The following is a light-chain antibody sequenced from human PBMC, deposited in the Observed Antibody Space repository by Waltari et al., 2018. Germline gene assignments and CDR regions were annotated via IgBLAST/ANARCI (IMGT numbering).Light chain of an antibody. Sequence: QSVLTQPPSVSAAPGPRVTIPCSGGSSNLGTNYVASYRQFPGTAPNRRIYENTGRPSGIPGRFSGSKSGTSATLDITGLQAGDEADYYCGTWDSSLSGAVFGGGTHLTVL. CDR1: SSNLGTNY. CDR3: GTWDSSLSGAV. CDR2: ENT. V-gene: IGLV1-51*02. J-gene: IGLJ7*01.